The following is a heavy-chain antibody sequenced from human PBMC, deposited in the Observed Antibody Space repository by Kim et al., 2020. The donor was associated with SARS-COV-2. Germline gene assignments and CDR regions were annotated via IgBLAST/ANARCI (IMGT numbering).Heavy chain of an antibody. D-gene: IGHD2-2*01. V-gene: IGHV4-34*01. J-gene: IGHJ6*02. CDR2: INHSGST. Sequence: SETLSLTCAVYGGSFSGYYWSWIRQPPGKGLEWIGEINHSGSTNYNPSLKSRVTISVDTSKNQFSLKLSSVTAADTAVYYCARNGPYQLLHYYYYYGMDVWGQGTTVTVSS. CDR1: GGSFSGYY. CDR3: ARNGPYQLLHYYYYYGMDV.